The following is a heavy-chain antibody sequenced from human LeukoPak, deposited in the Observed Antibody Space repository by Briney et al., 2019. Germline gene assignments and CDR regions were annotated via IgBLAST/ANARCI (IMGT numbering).Heavy chain of an antibody. J-gene: IGHJ3*02. CDR1: GYTLTSYA. Sequence: ASVKVSCKASGYTLTSYAISWVRQAPGQGLEWMGRINPNSGGTNYAQKFQGRVTMTRDTSISTAYMELSRLRSDDTAVYYCARPKDTYYYDSSGYSSAAFDIWGQGTMVTVSS. CDR2: INPNSGGT. V-gene: IGHV1-2*06. D-gene: IGHD3-22*01. CDR3: ARPKDTYYYDSSGYSSAAFDI.